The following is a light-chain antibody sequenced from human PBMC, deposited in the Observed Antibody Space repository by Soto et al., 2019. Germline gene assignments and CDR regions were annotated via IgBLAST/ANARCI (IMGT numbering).Light chain of an antibody. CDR1: ISDVGSYNL. CDR2: EGS. V-gene: IGLV2-23*01. CDR3: CSYAGSSTFRV. J-gene: IGLJ3*02. Sequence: QSVLSQPASVSGSSGQSITISCTGTISDVGSYNLVSWYQQHPGKAPKLMIYEGSKRPSGVSNRFSGSKSGNTASLTISGLQAEDEADYYCCSYAGSSTFRVFGGGTKLTVL.